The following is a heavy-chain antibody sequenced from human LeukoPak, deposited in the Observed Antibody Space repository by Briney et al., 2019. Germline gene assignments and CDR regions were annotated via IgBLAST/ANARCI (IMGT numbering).Heavy chain of an antibody. D-gene: IGHD6-19*01. J-gene: IGHJ6*02. V-gene: IGHV1-18*01. CDR2: ISAYNGNT. Sequence: GASVKVSCKASGYTFTNYGISWVRQAPGQGLEWMGWISAYNGNTNYAQKLQGRVTMTRDTSISTAYMELSRLRSDDTAVYYCARDFGAGSGWYYYYYGMDVWGQGTTVTVSS. CDR1: GYTFTNYG. CDR3: ARDFGAGSGWYYYYYGMDV.